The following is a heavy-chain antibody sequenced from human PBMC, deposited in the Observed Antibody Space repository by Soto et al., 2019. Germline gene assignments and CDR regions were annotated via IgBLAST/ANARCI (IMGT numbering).Heavy chain of an antibody. CDR3: TRLGPYCGTDCYFDY. J-gene: IGHJ4*02. D-gene: IGHD2-21*02. CDR2: IRSKGKSYAT. V-gene: IGHV3-73*01. CDR1: VFNCSGSA. Sequence: GGSLRLSCVVSVFNCSGSAMHWVRQASGKGLEWVGRIRSKGKSYATSYAASVKGRFAISRDDAKNTAYLQMNSLKTEDTAVYYCTRLGPYCGTDCYFDYWGQGTLVTVSS.